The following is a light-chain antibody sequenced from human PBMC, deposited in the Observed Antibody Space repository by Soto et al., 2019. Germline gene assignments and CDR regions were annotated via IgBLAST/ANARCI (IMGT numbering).Light chain of an antibody. Sequence: DIQLTQSPSFLSASVGDRVTITCRASQGISSYLAWYQQKPGKAPKLLIYAASTLQSGVPSRFSGSGSGAEFTPTISTRQPEDFATYYCQQLYSYPPTFGGGTKVEIK. CDR2: AAS. J-gene: IGKJ4*01. CDR3: QQLYSYPPT. CDR1: QGISSY. V-gene: IGKV1-9*01.